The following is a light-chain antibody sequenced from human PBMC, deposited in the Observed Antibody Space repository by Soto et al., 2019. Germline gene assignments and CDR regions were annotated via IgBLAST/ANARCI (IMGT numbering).Light chain of an antibody. CDR3: QQLNSYPIT. CDR2: AAS. CDR1: QGISSY. Sequence: QTSTSLSASVGGRVTIPCRASQGISSYLAWYQQKPGKAPKLLIYAASTLQSGVPSRFSGSGSGTDFTLTISSLQPEDFATYYCQQLNSYPITFGQGTRLEIK. J-gene: IGKJ5*01. V-gene: IGKV1-9*01.